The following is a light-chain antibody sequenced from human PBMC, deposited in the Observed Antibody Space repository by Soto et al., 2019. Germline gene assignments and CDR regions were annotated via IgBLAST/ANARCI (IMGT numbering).Light chain of an antibody. J-gene: IGLJ3*02. V-gene: IGLV4-60*02. Sequence: QPVLTQSSSASASLGSSVKLTCTLSSGHSSYIIAWHQQQPGKAPRYLMKLDGSGSYNKGSGVPDRFSGSSSGADRYLTISDPQFEDEADYYCETWDSNTRVFGGGTKLTVL. CDR2: LDGSGSY. CDR1: SGHSSYI. CDR3: ETWDSNTRV.